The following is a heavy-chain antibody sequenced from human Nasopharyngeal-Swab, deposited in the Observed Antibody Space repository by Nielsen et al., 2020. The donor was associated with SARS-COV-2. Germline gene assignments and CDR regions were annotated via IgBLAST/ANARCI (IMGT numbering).Heavy chain of an antibody. J-gene: IGHJ4*02. CDR3: TTDFYFDY. Sequence: GGSLRLSCAASGFIFSASAIHWVRQASGKGLEWVGRIGDNDHNYATTYGASVQGRFTISRDDSKNTAFLQMDSLKPEDTALYYCTTDFYFDYWGQGTLVTVSS. CDR2: IGDNDHNYAT. CDR1: GFIFSASA. V-gene: IGHV3-73*01.